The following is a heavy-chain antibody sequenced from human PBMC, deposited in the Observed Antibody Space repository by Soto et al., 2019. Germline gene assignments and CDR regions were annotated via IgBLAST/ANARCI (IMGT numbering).Heavy chain of an antibody. Sequence: PGGSLRLSXAASGFTFSSYAMSWVRQAPGKGLEWVSAISGSGGSTYYADSVKGRFTISRDNSKNTLYLQMNSLRAEDTAVYYCAKDFRGRVYYYGMDVWGQGTTVTVSS. J-gene: IGHJ6*02. CDR1: GFTFSSYA. CDR2: ISGSGGST. D-gene: IGHD5-12*01. CDR3: AKDFRGRVYYYGMDV. V-gene: IGHV3-23*01.